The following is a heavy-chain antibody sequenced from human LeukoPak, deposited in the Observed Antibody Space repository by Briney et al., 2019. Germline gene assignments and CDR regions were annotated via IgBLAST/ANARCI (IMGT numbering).Heavy chain of an antibody. CDR2: IYYSGST. J-gene: IGHJ4*02. CDR1: GGSISSSSYY. D-gene: IGHD1-26*01. CDR3: ARHGRWELRYYFDY. V-gene: IGHV4-39*01. Sequence: PSETLSLTCTVSGGSISSSSYYLGWIRQPPGKGLEWIGSIYYSGSTYYNPSLKSRVTISVDTSKNQFSLKLSSVTAADTAVYYCARHGRWELRYYFDYWGQGTLVTVSS.